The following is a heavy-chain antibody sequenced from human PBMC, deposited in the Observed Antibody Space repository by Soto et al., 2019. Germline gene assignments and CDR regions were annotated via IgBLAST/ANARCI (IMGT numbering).Heavy chain of an antibody. V-gene: IGHV1-69*01. CDR1: GDSFTNYA. Sequence: QVLLVQSGAEMKQPGSSVSVSCRASGDSFTNYAFTWVRQAPGQGPEWLGGIILALGTPHYSQRFQGRLTITADESASTVYMELGSLRLDDTCVYYCGRYCTNTKCRGGYYLDLWGQGTLLTVSS. CDR2: IILALGTP. D-gene: IGHD2-8*01. CDR3: GRYCTNTKCRGGYYLDL. J-gene: IGHJ5*02.